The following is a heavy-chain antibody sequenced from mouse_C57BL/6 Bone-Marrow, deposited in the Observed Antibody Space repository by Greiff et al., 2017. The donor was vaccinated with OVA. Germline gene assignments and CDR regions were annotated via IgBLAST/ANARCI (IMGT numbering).Heavy chain of an antibody. Sequence: VQLQQSGPELVKPGASVKISCKASGYTFTDYYMNWVKQSHGKSLEWIGDINPNNGGTSYNQKFKGKATLTVDKSSSTAYMELRSLTSEDSAVYYWARGDGPFAYWGQGTLVTVSA. CDR3: ARGDGPFAY. CDR2: INPNNGGT. J-gene: IGHJ3*01. V-gene: IGHV1-26*01. CDR1: GYTFTDYY. D-gene: IGHD2-3*01.